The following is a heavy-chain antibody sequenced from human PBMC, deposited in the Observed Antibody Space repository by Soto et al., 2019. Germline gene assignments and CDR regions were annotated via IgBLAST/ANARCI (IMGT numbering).Heavy chain of an antibody. CDR3: ARDGYCSGGSCYSVPVFDY. CDR2: IWYDGSNK. J-gene: IGHJ4*02. Sequence: PGGSLRLSCAASGFTFSSYGMHWVRQAPGKGLEWVAVIWYDGSNKYYADSVKSRFTISRDNSKNTLYLQMNSLRAEDTAVYYCARDGYCSGGSCYSVPVFDYWGQGTLVTVSS. D-gene: IGHD2-15*01. V-gene: IGHV3-33*01. CDR1: GFTFSSYG.